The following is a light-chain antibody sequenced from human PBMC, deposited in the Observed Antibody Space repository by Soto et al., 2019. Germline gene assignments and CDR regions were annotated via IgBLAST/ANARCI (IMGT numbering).Light chain of an antibody. CDR1: EGVSRW. J-gene: IGKJ1*01. CDR3: QQYNAYSQA. V-gene: IGKV1-5*03. Sequence: DIQMTQSPSTLSASVGDRVTITCRASEGVSRWLAWYQQKPGRTPKLLIYQASTLETGVPSRFSGSGSGTEFTLTIRSLQPDDFATYYCQQYNAYSQAFGQGTKVEIK. CDR2: QAS.